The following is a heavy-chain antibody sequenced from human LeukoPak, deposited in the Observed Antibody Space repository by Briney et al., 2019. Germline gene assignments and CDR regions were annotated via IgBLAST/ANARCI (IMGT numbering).Heavy chain of an antibody. J-gene: IGHJ4*02. V-gene: IGHV3-30*03. Sequence: PGGSLRLSCETSIFVFSEYYMHWVRLALGKGLEWLVVITNDGSRQYYADSVKGRFTISRDNSKNTLYLQMNSLRAEDTAVYYCDFDVVGATDWGQGTLVTVSS. D-gene: IGHD1-26*01. CDR1: IFVFSEYY. CDR3: DFDVVGATD. CDR2: ITNDGSRQ.